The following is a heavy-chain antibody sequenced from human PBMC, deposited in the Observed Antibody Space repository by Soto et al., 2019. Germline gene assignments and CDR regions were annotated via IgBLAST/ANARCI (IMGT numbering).Heavy chain of an antibody. CDR3: AREFLEWLLSTTTSEYGMDV. J-gene: IGHJ6*02. Sequence: GESLKISCKGSGYSFTSHWISWVRQMPGKGLKWMGRIDPSDSYTNYSPSFQGHVTISADKSISTAYLQWSSLKASDTAMYYCAREFLEWLLSTTTSEYGMDVWGQGTTVTVSS. V-gene: IGHV5-10-1*01. CDR1: GYSFTSHW. CDR2: IDPSDSYT. D-gene: IGHD3-3*01.